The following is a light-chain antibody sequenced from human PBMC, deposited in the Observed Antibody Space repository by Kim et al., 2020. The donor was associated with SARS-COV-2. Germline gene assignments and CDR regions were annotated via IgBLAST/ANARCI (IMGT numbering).Light chain of an antibody. J-gene: IGLJ2*01. CDR1: KLGDKY. CDR2: QDS. V-gene: IGLV3-1*01. CDR3: QAWDSSTVV. Sequence: SGSPGQAASITCSGDKLGDKYSCWYQQKPGQSPVLVIYQDSKRPSGSPERFSCSNSGNTATLTISGTQAMDEADYYCQAWDSSTVVFGGGTQLTVL.